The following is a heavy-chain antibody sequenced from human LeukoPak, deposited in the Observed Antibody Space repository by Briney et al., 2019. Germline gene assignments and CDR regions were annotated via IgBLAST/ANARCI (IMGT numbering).Heavy chain of an antibody. CDR1: GGSFSGYY. CDR3: ARGSSGYYGLYGMDV. Sequence: PSETLSLTCAVYGGSFSGYYWSWIRQPPGKGLEWIGEINHSGSTNYNPSLKSRVTISVDTSKNQFSLKLSSVTAADTAVYYCARGSSGYYGLYGMDVWGQGTTVTVSS. CDR2: INHSGST. D-gene: IGHD3-22*01. V-gene: IGHV4-34*01. J-gene: IGHJ6*02.